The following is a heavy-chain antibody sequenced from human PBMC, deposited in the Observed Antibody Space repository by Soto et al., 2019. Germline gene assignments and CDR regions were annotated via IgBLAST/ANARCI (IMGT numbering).Heavy chain of an antibody. V-gene: IGHV3-7*01. J-gene: IGHJ3*02. CDR2: IRQDGNEY. CDR1: GFTFSTYW. CDR3: VRGYCSGGFCFAGAFDI. D-gene: IGHD2-15*01. Sequence: GGSLRLSCAASGFTFSTYWMAWVRQAPGKGLEWVANIRQDGNEYNYVDPVKGRFTISRDNAQNSLFLQLNSLRADDTAVYYCVRGYCSGGFCFAGAFDIWGQGTRVTVSS.